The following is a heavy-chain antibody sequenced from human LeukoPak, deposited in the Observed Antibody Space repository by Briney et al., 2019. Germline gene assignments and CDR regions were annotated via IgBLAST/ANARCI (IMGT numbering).Heavy chain of an antibody. J-gene: IGHJ4*02. Sequence: GASVKVSCKASGYTFTSYYMHWVRQAPGQGLGWMGIINPSGGSTSYAQKFQGRVTMTRDTSTSTVYMELSSLRSEDTAVYYCASSYRGYSYGWAFDYWGQGTLVTVSS. CDR3: ASSYRGYSYGWAFDY. CDR2: INPSGGST. D-gene: IGHD5-18*01. CDR1: GYTFTSYY. V-gene: IGHV1-46*01.